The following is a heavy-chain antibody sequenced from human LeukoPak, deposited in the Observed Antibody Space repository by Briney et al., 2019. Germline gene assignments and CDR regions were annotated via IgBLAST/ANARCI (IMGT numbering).Heavy chain of an antibody. D-gene: IGHD1-26*01. Sequence: SETLSLTCAVSGYSISGGYYWGWIRQPPGKGLEWIGSIYHSGSTYYNPSLKSRVTISVDTSKNQFSLKLSSVTAADTAVYYCARRNSGSYYGEYYFDYWGQGTLVTVSS. CDR1: GYSISGGYY. CDR3: ARRNSGSYYGEYYFDY. J-gene: IGHJ4*02. V-gene: IGHV4-38-2*01. CDR2: IYHSGST.